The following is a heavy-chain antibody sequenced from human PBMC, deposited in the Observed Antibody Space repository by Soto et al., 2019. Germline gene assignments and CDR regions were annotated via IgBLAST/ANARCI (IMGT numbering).Heavy chain of an antibody. D-gene: IGHD2-15*01. J-gene: IGHJ6*02. CDR3: GRYLPLNCLDV. Sequence: QVQLQESGPGLVKPSGTLSLTCSVSGGSVSSNNWWSWVRQPPGKGLEWIGEIYHGGNTNYNPSLKSRVTISVDRSKNQFSLKLNSVTAAETAVYYCGRYLPLNCLDVWGQGTTVTVSS. CDR2: IYHGGNT. V-gene: IGHV4-4*02. CDR1: GGSVSSNNW.